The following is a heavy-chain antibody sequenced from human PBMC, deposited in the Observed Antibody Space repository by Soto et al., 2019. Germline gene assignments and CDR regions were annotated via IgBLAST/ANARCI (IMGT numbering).Heavy chain of an antibody. D-gene: IGHD1-26*01. CDR3: ASHQGANTVTGVFDY. CDR1: GYTFTSYA. V-gene: IGHV1-3*01. Sequence: GASVKVSCKASGYTFTSYAMHWVRQAPGQRLEWMGWINAGNGNTKYSQKFQGRVTITRDTSASTAYMELRSLRSDDTAVYYCASHQGANTVTGVFDYWGQGTLVTVSS. J-gene: IGHJ4*02. CDR2: INAGNGNT.